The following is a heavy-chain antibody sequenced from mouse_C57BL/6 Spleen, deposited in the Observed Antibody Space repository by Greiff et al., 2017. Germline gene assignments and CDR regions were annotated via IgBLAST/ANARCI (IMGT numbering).Heavy chain of an antibody. V-gene: IGHV1-81*01. J-gene: IGHJ2*01. CDR3: ARGVRSFDY. CDR2: IYPRSGNT. CDR1: GYTFTSYG. D-gene: IGHD2-13*01. Sequence: VQLQQSGAVLARPGASVKLSCKASGYTFTSYGISWVKQRTGQGLEWIGEIYPRSGNTYYNEKFKGKATLTADKSSSTAYMELRSLTSADSAVYICARGVRSFDYWGQGTTLTVSS.